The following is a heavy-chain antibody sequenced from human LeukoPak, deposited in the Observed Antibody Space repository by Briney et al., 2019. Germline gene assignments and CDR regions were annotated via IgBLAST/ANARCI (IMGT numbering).Heavy chain of an antibody. CDR2: ITGSGGST. CDR3: AKSHSIGYYYFDY. V-gene: IGHV3-23*01. J-gene: IGHJ4*02. CDR1: GFTFITYA. D-gene: IGHD6-19*01. Sequence: GGSLRLSCAASGFTFITYAMSWVRQAPGKGLEWVSAITGSGGSTYYADSVKGRFTISRDNFMNTLFLQMNSLRTEDTAVYYCAKSHSIGYYYFDYWGQGTLVTVSS.